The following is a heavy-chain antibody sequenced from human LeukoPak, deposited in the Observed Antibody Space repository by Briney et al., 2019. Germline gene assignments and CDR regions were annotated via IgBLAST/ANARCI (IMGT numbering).Heavy chain of an antibody. CDR3: ARVTGVITLGGVIDLFDY. CDR1: GYTFTSYD. V-gene: IGHV1-8*01. J-gene: IGHJ4*02. D-gene: IGHD3-16*02. CDR2: MNPNSGNT. Sequence: ASVKVSCKASGYTFTSYDINWVRQATGQGLEWMGWMNPNSGNTGYAQKFQGRVTMTRNTSISTAYMELSSLRSEDTAVYYCARVTGVITLGGVIDLFDYWGQGTLVTVSS.